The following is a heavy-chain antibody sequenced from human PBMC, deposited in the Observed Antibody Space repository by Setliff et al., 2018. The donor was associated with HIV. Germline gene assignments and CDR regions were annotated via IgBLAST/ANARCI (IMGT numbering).Heavy chain of an antibody. CDR2: ISSSGTTI. V-gene: IGHV3-48*03. Sequence: GGSLRLSCAASGFTFSNYEMNWVRQAPGKGLEWVSYISSSGTTIYYADSVKGRFTISRDNAKNSLYLQMNSLRAEDTAVYYCAGESSIAVAEYFKHWGQGTLVTVSS. CDR3: AGESSIAVAEYFKH. CDR1: GFTFSNYE. D-gene: IGHD6-19*01. J-gene: IGHJ1*01.